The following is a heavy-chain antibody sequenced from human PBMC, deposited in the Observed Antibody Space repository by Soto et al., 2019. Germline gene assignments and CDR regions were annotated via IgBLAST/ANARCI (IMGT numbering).Heavy chain of an antibody. CDR2: ISAYKGDT. V-gene: IGHV1-18*01. CDR3: ARVAVAGTGPPPHGFDY. CDR1: GYIFTSYG. D-gene: IGHD6-19*01. Sequence: QVQLVQSGTEVEKPGASVKVSCKASGYIFTSYGISWVRLVPGQGLEWMGWISAYKGDTKYAQILQGRVTMTTDTSTRTAYMELRSLTSADTAVYYCARVAVAGTGPPPHGFDYWGQGTLVTVSS. J-gene: IGHJ4*02.